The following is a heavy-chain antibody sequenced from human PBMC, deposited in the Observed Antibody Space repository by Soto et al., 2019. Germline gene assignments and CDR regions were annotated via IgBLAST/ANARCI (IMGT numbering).Heavy chain of an antibody. Sequence: SETLSLTCTVSGDSISSYYWSWIRQPPGQGLEWIGYIYYSGSTNYSPSLKSRVTISLDTSKNQFSLKLSSVTAADTAVYYCARVGPNTHYYYFYGMDVWGQGTTVTVSS. J-gene: IGHJ6*02. CDR3: ARVGPNTHYYYFYGMDV. V-gene: IGHV4-59*01. CDR2: IYYSGST. CDR1: GDSISSYY. D-gene: IGHD1-26*01.